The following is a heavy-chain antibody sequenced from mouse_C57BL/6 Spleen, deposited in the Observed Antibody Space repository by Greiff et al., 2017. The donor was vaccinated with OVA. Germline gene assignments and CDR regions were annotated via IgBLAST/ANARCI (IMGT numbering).Heavy chain of an antibody. D-gene: IGHD2-3*01. V-gene: IGHV1-82*01. CDR3: AIWDDGCPDY. Sequence: VQLQQSGPELVKPGASVKISCKASGYAFSSSWMNWVKQRPGKGLEWIGRIYPGDGDTNYNGKFKGKATLTADKSSSTAYMQISSLTSEDAAVYFCAIWDDGCPDYWGQGTTLTVSS. CDR2: IYPGDGDT. J-gene: IGHJ2*01. CDR1: GYAFSSSW.